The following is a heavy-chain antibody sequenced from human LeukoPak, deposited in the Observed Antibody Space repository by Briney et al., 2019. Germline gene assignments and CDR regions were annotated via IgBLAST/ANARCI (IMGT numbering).Heavy chain of an antibody. CDR1: GYTFTSYG. J-gene: IGHJ4*02. D-gene: IGHD3-22*01. CDR3: ARGFPPRRNYDSSGYYSYHFDY. V-gene: IGHV1-18*01. Sequence: ASVKVSCKASGYTFTSYGISWVRQAPGQGLEWMGWISTYNGHTKYAQKLQGRVTLSTDTSTSTVYMELRSLRSDDTAVYYCARGFPPRRNYDSSGYYSYHFDYWGLGALITVSS. CDR2: ISTYNGHT.